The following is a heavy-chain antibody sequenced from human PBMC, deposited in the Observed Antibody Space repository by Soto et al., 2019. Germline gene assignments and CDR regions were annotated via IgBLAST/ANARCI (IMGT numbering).Heavy chain of an antibody. Sequence: EVQLVESGGGLIQPGGSLRLSCAASGFTVSSNYMSWVRQAPGKGLEWVSLIYSGGSTFYADSVKGRFTISRDNSRNTQYLQMNSLRAEDTAVYYCARAPSPWVFDCWGQGTLVTVSS. J-gene: IGHJ4*02. V-gene: IGHV3-53*01. CDR1: GFTVSSNY. CDR2: IYSGGST. D-gene: IGHD7-27*01. CDR3: ARAPSPWVFDC.